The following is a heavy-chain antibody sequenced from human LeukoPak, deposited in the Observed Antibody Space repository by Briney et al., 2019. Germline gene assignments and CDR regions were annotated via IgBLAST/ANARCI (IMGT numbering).Heavy chain of an antibody. Sequence: PSETLSLTCTVSGGSISSSSYYWGWIRQPPGKGLEWIGSIYYSGSTYYNPSLKSRVTISVDPAKSQFSLKLSSVTAADTAVYDCARHQSSSIFGFDPWGQGTLVTVSS. CDR1: GGSISSSSYY. J-gene: IGHJ5*02. V-gene: IGHV4-39*01. D-gene: IGHD6-6*01. CDR2: IYYSGST. CDR3: ARHQSSSIFGFDP.